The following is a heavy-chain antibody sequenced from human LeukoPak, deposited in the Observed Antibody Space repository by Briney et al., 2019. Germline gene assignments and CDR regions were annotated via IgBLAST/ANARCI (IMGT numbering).Heavy chain of an antibody. J-gene: IGHJ1*01. CDR1: GSTFSTYA. D-gene: IGHD3-22*01. Sequence: SVKVSCTASGSTFSTYAINWVRQAPGQGLEWMSGIIPILGTSNYAQRFQGRVTITADESSGTAYMALSSLRSEDTAIYYCATTRDYYENSGYTLLQDWGQGTLVTVSS. CDR2: IIPILGTS. V-gene: IGHV1-69*13. CDR3: ATTRDYYENSGYTLLQD.